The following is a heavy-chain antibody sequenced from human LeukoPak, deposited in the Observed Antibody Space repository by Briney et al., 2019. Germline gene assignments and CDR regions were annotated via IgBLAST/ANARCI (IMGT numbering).Heavy chain of an antibody. V-gene: IGHV3-23*01. CDR2: IGGSGGST. Sequence: GGSLRLSCAASGFTFSWYAMSWVSQAPGKGLEWVSAIGGSGGSTYYADSVKGRFTISRDSSKNTLYLQMNSLRAEDTAVYYCAKRGAEVGTTIAPGDYWGQGSLVTVPS. CDR1: GFTFSWYA. D-gene: IGHD1-26*01. CDR3: AKRGAEVGTTIAPGDY. J-gene: IGHJ4*02.